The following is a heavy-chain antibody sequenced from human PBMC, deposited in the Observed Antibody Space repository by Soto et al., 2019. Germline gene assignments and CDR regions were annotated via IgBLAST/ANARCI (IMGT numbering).Heavy chain of an antibody. CDR2: INHSGST. V-gene: IGHV4-34*01. CDR3: ARGLKIFGVVITPVYWFDP. Sequence: SETLSLTCAVYGGSFSGYYWSWIRQPPGKGLEWIGEINHSGSTNYNPSLKSRVTISVDTSKNQFSLKLSSVTAADTAVYYCARGLKIFGVVITPVYWFDPWGQGTLVTVSS. D-gene: IGHD3-3*01. J-gene: IGHJ5*02. CDR1: GGSFSGYY.